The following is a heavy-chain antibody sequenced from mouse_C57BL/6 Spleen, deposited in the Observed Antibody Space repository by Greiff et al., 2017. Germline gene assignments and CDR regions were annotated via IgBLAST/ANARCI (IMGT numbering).Heavy chain of an antibody. CDR2: IYPGSGST. CDR1: GYTFTSYW. V-gene: IGHV1-55*01. Sequence: QVQLQQPGAELVKPGASVKMSCKASGYTFTSYWITWVKQRPGQGLEWIGDIYPGSGSTNYNEKFKSKATLTVDTSSSTAYMQLSSLTSEDSAVYYCARERGITTVVADYAMDYWGQGTSVTVSS. D-gene: IGHD1-1*01. CDR3: ARERGITTVVADYAMDY. J-gene: IGHJ4*01.